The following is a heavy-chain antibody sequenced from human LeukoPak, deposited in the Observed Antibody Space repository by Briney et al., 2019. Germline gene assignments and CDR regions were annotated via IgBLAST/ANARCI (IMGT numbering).Heavy chain of an antibody. CDR2: ISGSGGST. D-gene: IGHD1-1*01. CDR1: GFTFSSYA. Sequence: GGSLRLSCAASGFTFSSYAMNWVRQAPGKGLEWVSAISGSGGSTNYADSVKGRFTISRDNSKNTLYLQMNSLRAEDTAVYYCARGMGYNSGYYFDYWGQGTLVTVSS. J-gene: IGHJ4*02. CDR3: ARGMGYNSGYYFDY. V-gene: IGHV3-23*01.